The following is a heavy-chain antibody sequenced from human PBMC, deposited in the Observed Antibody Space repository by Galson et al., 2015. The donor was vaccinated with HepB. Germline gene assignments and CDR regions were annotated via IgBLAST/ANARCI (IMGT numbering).Heavy chain of an antibody. Sequence: SLRLSCAASGFTFSDYYMSWIRQAPGKGLEWVSYISSSSSYTNYADSVKGRFTISRDNAKNSLYLQMNSLRAEDTAVYYCAREPPSYNWNYARGWGGDYFDYWGQGTLVTVSS. CDR3: AREPPSYNWNYARGWGGDYFDY. CDR2: ISSSSSYT. D-gene: IGHD1-7*01. J-gene: IGHJ4*02. V-gene: IGHV3-11*06. CDR1: GFTFSDYY.